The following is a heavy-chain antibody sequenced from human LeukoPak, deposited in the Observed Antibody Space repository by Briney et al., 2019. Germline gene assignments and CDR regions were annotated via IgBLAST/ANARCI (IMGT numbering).Heavy chain of an antibody. Sequence: ASVKVSCTVSGYTLTELSMHWVRQAPGKGLEWMGGFDPEDGETIYAQKFQGRVTMTEDTSTDTAYMELSSLRSEDTAVYYCATDLIAVAGTEKGTTDYWGQGTLVTVSS. V-gene: IGHV1-24*01. D-gene: IGHD6-19*01. CDR3: ATDLIAVAGTEKGTTDY. CDR2: FDPEDGET. CDR1: GYTLTELS. J-gene: IGHJ4*02.